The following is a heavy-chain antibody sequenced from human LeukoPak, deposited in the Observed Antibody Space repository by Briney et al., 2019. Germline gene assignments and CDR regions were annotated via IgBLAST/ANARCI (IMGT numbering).Heavy chain of an antibody. CDR1: GFTFSSYA. Sequence: GGSLRLFCGTSGFTFSSYAMRGARQASGKGLVEVTGIRDSGGSTYYPDSVKGRFIISRDNSRNTLYVQMNSLTTEDTIFYFCKKEKGYDILTGLDYWGQGTLVTVSS. V-gene: IGHV3-23*01. J-gene: IGHJ4*02. CDR2: IRDSGGST. D-gene: IGHD3-9*01. CDR3: KKEKGYDILTGLDY.